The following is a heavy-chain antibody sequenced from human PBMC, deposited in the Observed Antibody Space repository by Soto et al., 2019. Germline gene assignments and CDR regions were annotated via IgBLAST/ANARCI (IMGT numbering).Heavy chain of an antibody. CDR3: ARGFRVLHWFDP. CDR2: INHSGST. Sequence: PSETLSLTCAVYGGSFSGYYWSWIRQPPGKGLEWIGEINHSGSTNYNPSLKSRVTISVDTSKNQFSLKLSSVTAADTAVYYCARGFRVLHWFDPWGQGTLVTVSS. D-gene: IGHD1-26*01. V-gene: IGHV4-34*01. CDR1: GGSFSGYY. J-gene: IGHJ5*02.